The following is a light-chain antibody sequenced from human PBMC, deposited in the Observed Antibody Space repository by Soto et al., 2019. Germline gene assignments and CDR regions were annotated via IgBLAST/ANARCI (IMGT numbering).Light chain of an antibody. V-gene: IGKV3-20*01. J-gene: IGKJ4*01. CDR3: QQYGTSPPVT. CDR2: GAS. Sequence: EILLKQGPGSLSLSPGERATLACRASQRLSNTSLAWDQQKPGQPPRLLIYGASSRATGIPDRFSGSGSGTDFTLTIGRLEPEDFAVYYCQQYGTSPPVTFGGGTKVDIK. CDR1: QRLSNTS.